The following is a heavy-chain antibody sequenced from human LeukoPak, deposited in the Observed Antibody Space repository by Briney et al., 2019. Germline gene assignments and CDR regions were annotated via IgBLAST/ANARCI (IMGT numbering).Heavy chain of an antibody. V-gene: IGHV3-48*01. D-gene: IGHD3-10*01. CDR2: ISSSSSTI. J-gene: IGHJ6*03. CDR3: AKVGITMVRGEIRNALYYYYYMDV. CDR1: GFSFSTYN. Sequence: GGSLRLSCAASGFSFSTYNMNWVRQAPGKGLDWVSYISSSSSTIYYADSVKGRFTISRDNAKNSLYLQMNSLRAEDTAVYYCAKVGITMVRGEIRNALYYYYYMDVWGKGTTVTISS.